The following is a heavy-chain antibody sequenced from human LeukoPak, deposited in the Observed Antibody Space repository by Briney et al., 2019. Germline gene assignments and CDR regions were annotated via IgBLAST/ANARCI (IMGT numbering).Heavy chain of an antibody. J-gene: IGHJ6*03. CDR2: IYYSGST. D-gene: IGHD6-6*01. V-gene: IGHV4-59*01. Sequence: SETLSLTCTVSGGSISSYYWSWIRQPPGKGLEWIGYIYYSGSTNYNPSLKSRVAISVDTSKNQFSLKLSSVTAADTAVYYCARAPSPSNYYYYYMDVWGKGTTVTVSS. CDR3: ARAPSPSNYYYYYMDV. CDR1: GGSISSYY.